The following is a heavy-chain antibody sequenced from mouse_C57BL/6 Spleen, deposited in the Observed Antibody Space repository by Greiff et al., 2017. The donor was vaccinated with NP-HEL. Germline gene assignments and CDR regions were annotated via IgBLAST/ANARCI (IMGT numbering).Heavy chain of an antibody. CDR2: IRLKSDNYAT. CDR1: GFTFSNYW. Sequence: VQLKESGGGLVQPGGSMKLSCVASGFTFSNYWMNWVRQSPEKGLEWVAQIRLKSDNYATHYAESVKGRFTISRDDSKSSVYLKMNNLRAEDTGIYYCTTGFAYWGQGTLVTVSA. V-gene: IGHV6-3*01. J-gene: IGHJ3*01. CDR3: TTGFAY. D-gene: IGHD1-1*01.